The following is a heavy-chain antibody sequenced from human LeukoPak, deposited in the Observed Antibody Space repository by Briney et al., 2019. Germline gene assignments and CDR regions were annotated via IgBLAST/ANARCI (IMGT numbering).Heavy chain of an antibody. CDR3: ATVTVVVPAARHYYYGMDV. Sequence: ASVKVSCKVSGYTLTELSMHWVRQAPGKGLEWMGGFDPEDGETIYAQKFQGRVTMTEDTSTDTAYMELSSLRSEDTAVYYCATVTVVVPAARHYYYGMDVWGQGTTVTVSS. CDR2: FDPEDGET. D-gene: IGHD2-2*01. V-gene: IGHV1-24*01. J-gene: IGHJ6*02. CDR1: GYTLTELS.